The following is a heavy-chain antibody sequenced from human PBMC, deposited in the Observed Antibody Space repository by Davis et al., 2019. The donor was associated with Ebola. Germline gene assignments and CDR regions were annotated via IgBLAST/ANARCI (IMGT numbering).Heavy chain of an antibody. V-gene: IGHV1-8*02. D-gene: IGHD6-19*01. CDR2: MNPNSGNT. J-gene: IGHJ6*02. CDR3: ARDSSGWYTRTYYYYGMDV. Sequence: AASVKVSCKASGYTFTSYDINWVRQATGQGLVWMGWMNPNSGNTGYAQKFQGRVTMTRNTSISTAYMELSSLRSEDTAVYYCARDSSGWYTRTYYYYGMDVWGQGTTVTVSS. CDR1: GYTFTSYD.